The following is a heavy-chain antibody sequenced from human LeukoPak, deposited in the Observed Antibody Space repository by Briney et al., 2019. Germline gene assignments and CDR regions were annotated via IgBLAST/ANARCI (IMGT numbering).Heavy chain of an antibody. CDR1: GFTFSSYA. J-gene: IGHJ5*02. CDR2: ISGSGGST. V-gene: IGHV3-23*01. CDR3: APLRLIVVAGRGWFDP. D-gene: IGHD6-19*01. Sequence: GGSLRLSCAASGFTFSSYAMSWVRQAPGKGLEWVSAISGSGGSTYYADSVKGRFTISRDNSKNTLYLQMNSLRAEDTAVYYCAPLRLIVVAGRGWFDPWGQGTLVTVSS.